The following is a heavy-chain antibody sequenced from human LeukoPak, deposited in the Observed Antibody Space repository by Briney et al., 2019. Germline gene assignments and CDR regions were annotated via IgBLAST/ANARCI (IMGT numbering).Heavy chain of an antibody. J-gene: IGHJ4*02. D-gene: IGHD3-16*01. CDR2: MNPKNGDT. Sequence: ASVKLSCKASGYTFTGYFMHWVRQAPGQGLEWMGWMNPKNGDTKNAQKFQGRVTMTRDTSITTAYMELSRLRSDDTAVYYCARGMALGESGSEFDYWGQGALVTVSS. V-gene: IGHV1-2*02. CDR3: ARGMALGESGSEFDY. CDR1: GYTFTGYF.